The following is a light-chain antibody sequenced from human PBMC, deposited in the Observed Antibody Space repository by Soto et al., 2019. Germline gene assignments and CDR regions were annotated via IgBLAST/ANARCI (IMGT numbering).Light chain of an antibody. CDR2: GAS. CDR1: QSVSSN. J-gene: IGKJ2*01. Sequence: EIVMTQSPATLSVSPGESATLSCRATQSVSSNLAWYQQKPGQAPRLLISGASTRATGIPARFSGSGSGTEFTRSISSMQSGDFAVYYCQQYSNWPPVTFGQGTKLEIK. CDR3: QQYSNWPPVT. V-gene: IGKV3-15*01.